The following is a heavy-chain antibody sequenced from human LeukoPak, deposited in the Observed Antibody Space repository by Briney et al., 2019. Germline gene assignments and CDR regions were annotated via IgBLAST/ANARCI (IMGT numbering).Heavy chain of an antibody. CDR3: ATRISAAGTLWYFDL. V-gene: IGHV1-24*01. Sequence: ASVKVSCKVSGYTLTELSMHWVRQAPGKGLEWMGGFDPEDGETIYAQKFQGRVTMTEDTSTDTAYMELSSLRSEDTAVYYCATRISAAGTLWYFDLWSRGTLVTVSS. J-gene: IGHJ2*01. CDR1: GYTLTELS. D-gene: IGHD6-13*01. CDR2: FDPEDGET.